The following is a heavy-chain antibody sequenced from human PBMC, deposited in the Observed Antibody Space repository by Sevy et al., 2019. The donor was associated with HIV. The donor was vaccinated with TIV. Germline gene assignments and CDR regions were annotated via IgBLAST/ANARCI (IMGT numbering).Heavy chain of an antibody. CDR3: ARGKSGYGYGLDY. J-gene: IGHJ4*02. CDR1: GFPVSSNY. Sequence: GGSLRLSCAASGFPVSSNYMSWVRQAPGKGLEWVSVIYSDGSTYHADSVKGRFTISRDNSKNTLYLQMNSMRVEDTAVYYCARGKSGYGYGLDYWGQGSLVTVSS. V-gene: IGHV3-66*01. D-gene: IGHD5-18*01. CDR2: IYSDGST.